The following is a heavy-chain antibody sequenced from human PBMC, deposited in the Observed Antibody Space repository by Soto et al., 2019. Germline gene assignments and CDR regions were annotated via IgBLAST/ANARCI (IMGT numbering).Heavy chain of an antibody. J-gene: IGHJ6*03. D-gene: IGHD2-15*01. Sequence: AASVTVCCKASVGTFSSYTISWVRQAPGQGLEWMGRIIPILGIANYAQKFQGRVTITADKSTSTAYMELSSLRSEDTAVYYCARDQEGSQSNYYYYYMDVWGKGTTVTVSS. CDR1: VGTFSSYT. CDR3: ARDQEGSQSNYYYYYMDV. CDR2: IIPILGIA. V-gene: IGHV1-69*04.